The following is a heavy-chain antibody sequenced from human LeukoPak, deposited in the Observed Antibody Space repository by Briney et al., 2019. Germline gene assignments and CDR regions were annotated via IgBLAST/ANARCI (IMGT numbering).Heavy chain of an antibody. J-gene: IGHJ4*02. V-gene: IGHV5-51*06. CDR1: GYSFTSYW. CDR3: ARSTGGHYFY. D-gene: IGHD2-8*02. Sequence: GESLKISCKGSGYSFTSYWIGWVRQMPGKGLEWMGVIYPSDSDTRYSPSFQGQVTMSADNSISTAYLQWSSLKASDTAMYFCARSTGGHYFYWGQGTLVTVSS. CDR2: IYPSDSDT.